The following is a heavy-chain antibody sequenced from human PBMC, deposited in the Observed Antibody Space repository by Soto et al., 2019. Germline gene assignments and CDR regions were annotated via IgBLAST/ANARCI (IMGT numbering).Heavy chain of an antibody. Sequence: GGSLRLSCAASGFTFSSYSMNWVRQAPGKGLEWVSYISSSSSTIYYADSVKGRFTISRDNAKNSLYLQMNSLRAEDTAVYYCARAANLPDYDYIWGRRAWYYFDYWGQGTLVTVSS. J-gene: IGHJ4*02. CDR2: ISSSSSTI. V-gene: IGHV3-48*01. CDR1: GFTFSSYS. CDR3: ARAANLPDYDYIWGRRAWYYFDY. D-gene: IGHD3-16*01.